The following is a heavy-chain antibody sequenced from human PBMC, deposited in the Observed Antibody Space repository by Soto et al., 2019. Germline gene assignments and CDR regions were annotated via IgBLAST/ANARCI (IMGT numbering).Heavy chain of an antibody. CDR2: IWYGGSNE. CDR3: ARDDI. J-gene: IGHJ3*02. Sequence: GGARRVSCGGSGGMFSKFGMHGGRQAPGKGLEWVAVIWYGGSNEYYADSVKGRFTISKDNSKNTLYLQMNSLRAEDTAVYYCARDDI. V-gene: IGHV3-33*01. CDR1: GGMFSKFG.